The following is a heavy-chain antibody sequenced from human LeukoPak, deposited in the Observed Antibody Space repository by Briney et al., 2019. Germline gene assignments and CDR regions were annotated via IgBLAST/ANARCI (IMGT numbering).Heavy chain of an antibody. J-gene: IGHJ3*02. Sequence: SETLSLTCTVSGGSISSSSYYWGWIRQPPGKGLEWIVDINHSGSTNCNPSLKSRVTISVDTSKNQFSLKLSSVTAADTAVYYCARGESPDRKPMVRGVIAFDIWGQGTMVTVSS. D-gene: IGHD3-10*01. CDR2: INHSGST. CDR3: ARGESPDRKPMVRGVIAFDI. CDR1: GGSISSSSYY. V-gene: IGHV4-39*07.